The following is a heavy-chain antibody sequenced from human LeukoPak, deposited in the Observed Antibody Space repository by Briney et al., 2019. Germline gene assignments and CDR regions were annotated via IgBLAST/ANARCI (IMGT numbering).Heavy chain of an antibody. V-gene: IGHV1-2*02. D-gene: IGHD2-2*01. Sequence: ASVKVSFKASVYTCTGYYIHGVGQAPGQGREGMGWINSYSGGTNYAQKFQGRVTMTRETSISTAYLELSRLRSDDTAVYYCARDQVVVVPAAMNWFVPWGQGTLVTVSS. CDR2: INSYSGGT. CDR1: VYTCTGYY. J-gene: IGHJ5*02. CDR3: ARDQVVVVPAAMNWFVP.